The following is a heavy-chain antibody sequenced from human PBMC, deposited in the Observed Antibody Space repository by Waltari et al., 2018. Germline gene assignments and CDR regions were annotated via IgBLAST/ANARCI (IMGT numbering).Heavy chain of an antibody. V-gene: IGHV4-61*02. CDR1: GGSISSGSYY. Sequence: QVQLQESGPGLVKPSQTLSLTCTVSGGSISSGSYYWSWIRQPAGKGLEWIGRIYTSGSTNYNPSLKSRVTISVDTSKNQFSLKLSSVTAADTAVYYCAGGVVAGHPSYFDYWGQGTLVTVSS. D-gene: IGHD6-19*01. J-gene: IGHJ4*02. CDR2: IYTSGST. CDR3: AGGVVAGHPSYFDY.